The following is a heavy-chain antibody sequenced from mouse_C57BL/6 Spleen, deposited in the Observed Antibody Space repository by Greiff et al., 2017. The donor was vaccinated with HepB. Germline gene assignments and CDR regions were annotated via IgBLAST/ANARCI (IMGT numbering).Heavy chain of an antibody. J-gene: IGHJ1*03. CDR3: ASAYYSNYGYFDV. V-gene: IGHV1-52*01. CDR1: GYTFTSYW. CDR2: IDPSDSET. D-gene: IGHD2-5*01. Sequence: VQLQQSGAELVRPGSSVKLSCKASGYTFTSYWMHWVKQRPIQGLEWIGNIDPSDSETRYNQKFKDKATLTVDKSSSTAYMQLSSLTSEDSAVYYCASAYYSNYGYFDVWGTGTTVTVSS.